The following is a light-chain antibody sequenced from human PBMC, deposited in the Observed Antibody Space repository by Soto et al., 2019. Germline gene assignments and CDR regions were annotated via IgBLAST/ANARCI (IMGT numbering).Light chain of an antibody. J-gene: IGKJ1*01. Sequence: EIVLTQSPGTLSLSPGERATLSCRASQSVSSSYLAWYQQKPGQAPRLLIYGASSRATGIPDRVSGSGSGTDFTLTISRLEPEDFAVYYCHQYGSSLWTFGQGTKVEIK. CDR1: QSVSSSY. V-gene: IGKV3-20*01. CDR3: HQYGSSLWT. CDR2: GAS.